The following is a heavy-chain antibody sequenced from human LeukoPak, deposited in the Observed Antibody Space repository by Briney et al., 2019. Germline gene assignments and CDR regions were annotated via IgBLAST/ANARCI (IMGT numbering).Heavy chain of an antibody. Sequence: GGSLRLSCAASGFTFSSYAMHWVRQAPGKGLEWVTIISYDGSNKYYADSVKGRFTISRDNSKNTLYLQMNSLRDEDTAVYYCARDPYSGAYGGYYDYMDVWGKGTTVTVSS. J-gene: IGHJ6*03. V-gene: IGHV3-30*04. CDR3: ARDPYSGAYGGYYDYMDV. CDR2: ISYDGSNK. D-gene: IGHD1-26*01. CDR1: GFTFSSYA.